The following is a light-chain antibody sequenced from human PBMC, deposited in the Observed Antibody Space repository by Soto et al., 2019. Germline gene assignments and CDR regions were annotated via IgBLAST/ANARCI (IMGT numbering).Light chain of an antibody. CDR3: AAWDDRLNGPV. J-gene: IGLJ1*01. Sequence: QSVLTQPPSASGTPGQGVTISCSRSDSNIGRNIVNWYQQLPGTAPKLLIYTNNQRPSGVPDRFSGSKSGTSASLAISGLQSEDEADYYCAAWDDRLNGPVFGTGTKVTVL. CDR2: TNN. V-gene: IGLV1-44*01. CDR1: DSNIGRNI.